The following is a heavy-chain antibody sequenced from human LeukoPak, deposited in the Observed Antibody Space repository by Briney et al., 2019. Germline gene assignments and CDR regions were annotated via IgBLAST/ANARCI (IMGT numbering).Heavy chain of an antibody. D-gene: IGHD3-10*01. V-gene: IGHV4-30-4*08. Sequence: PSQTLSLTCTVSGGSISSGDYYWSWIRQPPGKGLDWIGSIYYSGSTYYNPSLKSRVTISVDTSKNQCSLKLSSVTATDTAVYYCAGAGIYGSGSYSQNWFDPWGQGTLVTVYS. CDR2: IYYSGST. CDR1: GGSISSGDYY. J-gene: IGHJ5*02. CDR3: AGAGIYGSGSYSQNWFDP.